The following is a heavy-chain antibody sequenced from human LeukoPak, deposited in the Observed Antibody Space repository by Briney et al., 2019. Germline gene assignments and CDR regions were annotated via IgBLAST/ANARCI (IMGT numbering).Heavy chain of an antibody. V-gene: IGHV1-69*04. D-gene: IGHD3-9*01. CDR2: IIPILGIA. CDR3: ARALGRYFDWNDAFDI. J-gene: IGHJ3*02. Sequence: SVKVSCKASGGTFSSYAISWVRQAPGQGLEWMGRIIPILGIANYAQKFQGRVTITADKSTSIAYMELSSLRSEDTAVYYCARALGRYFDWNDAFDIWGQGTMVTVSS. CDR1: GGTFSSYA.